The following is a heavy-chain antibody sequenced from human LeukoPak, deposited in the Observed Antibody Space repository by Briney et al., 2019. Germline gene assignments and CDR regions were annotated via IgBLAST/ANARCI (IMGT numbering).Heavy chain of an antibody. CDR3: TTWMWLRLGSDC. J-gene: IGHJ4*02. Sequence: GRSLRLSCAASGFTFSNAWMTWVRQAPGKGLEWVGRIKSNTDGGTTDYAEPVKGRFIISRDDSKKTLYLQMNGLKTEDTAVYYCTTWMWLRLGSDCWGQGTLVTLSP. V-gene: IGHV3-15*01. CDR2: IKSNTDGGTT. CDR1: GFTFSNAW. D-gene: IGHD5-12*01.